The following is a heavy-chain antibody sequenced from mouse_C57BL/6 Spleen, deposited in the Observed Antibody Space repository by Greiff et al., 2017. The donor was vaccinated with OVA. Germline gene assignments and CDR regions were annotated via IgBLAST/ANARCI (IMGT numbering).Heavy chain of an antibody. CDR1: GYSFTGYY. Sequence: EVQLQQSGPELVKPGASVKISCKASGYSFTGYYMNWVKQSPEKSLEWIGEINPSTGGTTYNQKFKAKATLTVDKSSSTAYMQLKSLTSEDSAVYYCARRGYDGGSWFAYWGQGTLVTVSA. J-gene: IGHJ3*01. V-gene: IGHV1-42*01. D-gene: IGHD2-2*01. CDR2: INPSTGGT. CDR3: ARRGYDGGSWFAY.